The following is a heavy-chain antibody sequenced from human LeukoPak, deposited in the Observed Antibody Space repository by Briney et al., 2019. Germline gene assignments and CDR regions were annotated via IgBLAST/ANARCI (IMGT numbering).Heavy chain of an antibody. Sequence: SETLSLTCTVSGGSISSYYWSWIRQPPGKGLEWIGYIYYSGSTNYNPSLKSRVTISVDTSKNQFSLKLSSVTAADTAVYYCTRGNEVTTTPFDYWGQGTLVTVSS. D-gene: IGHD4-17*01. CDR2: IYYSGST. CDR3: TRGNEVTTTPFDY. V-gene: IGHV4-59*01. CDR1: GGSISSYY. J-gene: IGHJ4*02.